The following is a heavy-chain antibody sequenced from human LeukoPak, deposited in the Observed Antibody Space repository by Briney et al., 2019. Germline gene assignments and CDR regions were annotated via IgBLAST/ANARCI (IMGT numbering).Heavy chain of an antibody. J-gene: IGHJ6*02. CDR1: GGSISNYY. CDR2: IYYSGST. D-gene: IGHD2-15*01. Sequence: PSETLSLTCTVSGGSISNYYWSWIRQPPGKGLEWIGYIYYSGSTNYNPSPKSRVTTSVDTSKNQFSLKLSSVSVADTAVYYCARLSANQNCSGGSCYSGLYYYYYGMDVWGQGTTVTVSS. V-gene: IGHV4-59*08. CDR3: ARLSANQNCSGGSCYSGLYYYYYGMDV.